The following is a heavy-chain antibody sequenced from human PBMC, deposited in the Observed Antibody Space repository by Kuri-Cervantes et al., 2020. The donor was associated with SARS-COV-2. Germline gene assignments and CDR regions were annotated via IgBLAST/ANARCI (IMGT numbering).Heavy chain of an antibody. CDR3: ARVSSVPAQLSYSRYYYIDV. D-gene: IGHD2-15*01. Sequence: ESLKISCAVYGGSFSGYYWSWIRQPPGKGLEWIGEINHSGSTNYNPSLKSRVTISVDTSKNQFSLHLTSVTAADTAVYFCARVSSVPAQLSYSRYYYIDVWGKGTTVTVSS. J-gene: IGHJ6*03. CDR2: INHSGST. CDR1: GGSFSGYY. V-gene: IGHV4-34*01.